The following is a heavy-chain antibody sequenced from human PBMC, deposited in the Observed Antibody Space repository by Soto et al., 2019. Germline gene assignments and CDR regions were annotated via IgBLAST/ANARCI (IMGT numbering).Heavy chain of an antibody. Sequence: SQTLSLTCAISGDSVSSNSATWNWLRQSPSRGLEWLGRTYYRSKWHNDHAVSVKSRITINADTSKNQFSLHLNSVTPEDTAVYYCAREDDCFDYWGQGTLVTVSS. D-gene: IGHD2-21*01. CDR3: AREDDCFDY. CDR1: GDSVSSNSAT. J-gene: IGHJ4*02. CDR2: TYYRSKWHN. V-gene: IGHV6-1*01.